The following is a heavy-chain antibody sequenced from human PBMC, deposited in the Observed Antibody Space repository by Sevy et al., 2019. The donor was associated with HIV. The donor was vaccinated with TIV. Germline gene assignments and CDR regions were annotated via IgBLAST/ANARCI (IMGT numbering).Heavy chain of an antibody. Sequence: ASVKVSCKVSGYSLTGLSMHWVRQAPGKGLEWMGSFDPEDGERIYAQKLEGRVTMTEDTSADTAYMERNSLRFEDTAVYYCATTKDYYESSGCPFDYWGQGTLVTVSS. CDR2: FDPEDGER. V-gene: IGHV1-24*01. J-gene: IGHJ4*02. CDR1: GYSLTGLS. D-gene: IGHD3-22*01. CDR3: ATTKDYYESSGCPFDY.